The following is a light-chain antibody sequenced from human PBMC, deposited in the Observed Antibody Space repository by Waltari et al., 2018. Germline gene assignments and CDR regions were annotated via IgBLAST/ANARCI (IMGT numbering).Light chain of an antibody. V-gene: IGKV3-15*01. Sequence: EIVMTQSPATLSVSSGERATLSCRASQTVGSNLAWYQQKPGQAPRLLIYSASTRDTGIPPRFSGGGSGTEFTLTISSLQSEDFAVYYCQQYNDWPQTFGQGTKVEIK. CDR1: QTVGSN. CDR2: SAS. J-gene: IGKJ1*01. CDR3: QQYNDWPQT.